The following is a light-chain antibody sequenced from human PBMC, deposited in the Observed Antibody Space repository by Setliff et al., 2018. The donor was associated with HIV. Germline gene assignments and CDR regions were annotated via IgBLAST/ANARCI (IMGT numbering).Light chain of an antibody. CDR2: EVS. CDR1: SSDVGGYNY. J-gene: IGLJ1*01. V-gene: IGLV2-8*01. Sequence: QSALTQPPSASGSPGQSVTISCTGTSSDVGGYNYVSWYQQHPGKAPKLMIYEVSKRPSGVPDRFSGSKSGNTASLTVSGLQAEDEADYYCSSYAGSNSYVFGTGPRAPS. CDR3: SSYAGSNSYV.